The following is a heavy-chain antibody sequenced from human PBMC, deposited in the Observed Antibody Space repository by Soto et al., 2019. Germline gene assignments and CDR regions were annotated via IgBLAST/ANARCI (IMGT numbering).Heavy chain of an antibody. V-gene: IGHV1-69*04. Sequence: SVKVSCKASGRTFSSYTISWVRQAPGQGLEWMGRIIPILGIANYTQKFQGRVTITADKSTSTAYMELSSLRSEDTAVYYCAKEFRGPQPQTRTYYNSYSTDVWGKGTTVTVSS. J-gene: IGHJ6*03. CDR2: IIPILGIA. CDR3: AKEFRGPQPQTRTYYNSYSTDV. CDR1: GRTFSSYT. D-gene: IGHD1-1*01.